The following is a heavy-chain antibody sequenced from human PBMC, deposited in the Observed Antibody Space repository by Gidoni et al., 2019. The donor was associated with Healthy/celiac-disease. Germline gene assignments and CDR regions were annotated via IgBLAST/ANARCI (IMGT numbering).Heavy chain of an antibody. J-gene: IGHJ5*02. CDR2: IKSKTDGGTT. V-gene: IGHV3-15*01. CDR3: TLQWPPTRRTWGWFDP. Sequence: EVQLVESGGGLVKPGGSLRLSCAAAGFTFSNAWLSWVHQAPGKGLEWVGRIKSKTDGGTTDYAAPVKGRFTISRDDSKNTLYLQMNSLKTEDTAVYYCTLQWPPTRRTWGWFDPWGQGTLVTVSS. D-gene: IGHD6-19*01. CDR1: GFTFSNAW.